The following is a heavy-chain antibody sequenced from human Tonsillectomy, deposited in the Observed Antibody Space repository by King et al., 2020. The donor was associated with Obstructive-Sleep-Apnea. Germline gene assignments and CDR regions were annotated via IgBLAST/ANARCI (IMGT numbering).Heavy chain of an antibody. V-gene: IGHV1-46*03. Sequence: VQLVESGAEVKRPGASVRVSCKASGYSLTRYYMHWVRQAPGRGLEWMGIINASTGSANSAQKCQGRVAITRDTSTSTVYMELSNLRSEDTAGYSCVRRAAHSRGYLFDYWGPGTLVTVST. CDR2: INASTGSA. CDR1: GYSLTRYY. CDR3: VRRAAHSRGYLFDY. J-gene: IGHJ4*02. D-gene: IGHD3-22*01.